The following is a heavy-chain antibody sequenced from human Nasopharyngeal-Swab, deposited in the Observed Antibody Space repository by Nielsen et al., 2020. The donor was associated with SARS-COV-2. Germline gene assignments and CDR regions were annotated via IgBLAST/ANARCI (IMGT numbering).Heavy chain of an antibody. J-gene: IGHJ4*02. D-gene: IGHD3-16*01. CDR3: ARSKNEDRGGEDDIDY. V-gene: IGHV1-69*01. Sequence: WVRQAPGQGLEWMGGTIPVFGTPIYAQKFQGRVTITADESTSTAYMELSSLRAEDTAGEDCARSKNEDRGGEDDIDYWGKGKVVTVSS. CDR2: TIPVFGTP.